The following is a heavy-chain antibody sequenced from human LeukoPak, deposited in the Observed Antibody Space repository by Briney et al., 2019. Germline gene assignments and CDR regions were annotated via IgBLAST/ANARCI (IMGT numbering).Heavy chain of an antibody. CDR1: GGSISNYY. J-gene: IGHJ4*02. D-gene: IGHD3-22*01. V-gene: IGHV4-59*06. CDR2: IYYSGST. Sequence: SETLSLTCTVSGGSISNYYWSWIRQPPGKGLEWIGYIYYSGSTYYNPSLKSRVTISVDTSKNQFSLKLSSVTAADTAVYYCARVRYYDSSGYHYYFDYWGQGTLVTVSS. CDR3: ARVRYYDSSGYHYYFDY.